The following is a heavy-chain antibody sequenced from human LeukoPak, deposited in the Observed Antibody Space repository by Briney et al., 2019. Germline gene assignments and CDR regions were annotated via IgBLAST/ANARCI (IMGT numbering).Heavy chain of an antibody. CDR2: IYTSGST. Sequence: SETLSLTCTVSGGSISSGSYYWTWIRQPAGKGLEWIGRIYTSGSTNYNPSLKSRATISVDTSKNQFSLKLSSVTAADTAVYYCATIVVPAANDYFYMDVWGKGTTVTVSS. V-gene: IGHV4-61*02. J-gene: IGHJ6*03. CDR3: ATIVVPAANDYFYMDV. CDR1: GGSISSGSYY. D-gene: IGHD2-2*01.